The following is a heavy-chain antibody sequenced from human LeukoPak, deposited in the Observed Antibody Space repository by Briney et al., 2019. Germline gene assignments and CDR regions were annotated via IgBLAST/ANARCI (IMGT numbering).Heavy chain of an antibody. CDR2: INPNSGGT. D-gene: IGHD4-17*01. Sequence: ASVKVSCKASGYTFTCYYMHWVRQAPGQGLEWMGRINPNSGGTNYAQKFQGRVTITADESTSTAYMELSSLRSEDTAVYYCARDLLRTVTSDAFDIWGQGTMVTVSS. V-gene: IGHV1-2*06. J-gene: IGHJ3*02. CDR3: ARDLLRTVTSDAFDI. CDR1: GYTFTCYY.